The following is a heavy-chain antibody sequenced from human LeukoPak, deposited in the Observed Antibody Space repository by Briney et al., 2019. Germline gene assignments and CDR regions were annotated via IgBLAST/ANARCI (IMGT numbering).Heavy chain of an antibody. D-gene: IGHD1-14*01. V-gene: IGHV3-7*01. J-gene: IGHJ4*02. CDR3: GRPNWYRIEY. CDR1: GFIFGDYW. Sequence: GGSLRLSCTASGFIFGDYWMAWLRQAQGKRPEWVAVINKDGSEEYYADSVKGRFTISRDNARASVYLQMSTLTVEDTAVYYCGRPNWYRIEYWGQGTLVTVSS. CDR2: INKDGSEE.